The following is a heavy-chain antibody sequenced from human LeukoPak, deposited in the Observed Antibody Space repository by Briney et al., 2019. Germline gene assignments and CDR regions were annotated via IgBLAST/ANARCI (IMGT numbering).Heavy chain of an antibody. CDR3: ARDLSGVTGYTYGRGIDY. Sequence: PGGSLRLSCEASGFIFIDYWLSWVRQAPGKGLEWVANIKPDGSQKYYVDSVSGRFTISRDNAKTSLYLQMNSLRAEDTAVYYCARDLSGVTGYTYGRGIDYWGQGTLVTVSS. D-gene: IGHD5-18*01. CDR2: IKPDGSQK. CDR1: GFIFIDYW. J-gene: IGHJ4*02. V-gene: IGHV3-7*01.